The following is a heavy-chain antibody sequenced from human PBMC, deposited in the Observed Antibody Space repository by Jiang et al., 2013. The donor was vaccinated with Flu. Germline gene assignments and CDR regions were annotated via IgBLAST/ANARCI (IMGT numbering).Heavy chain of an antibody. Sequence: PGLVKPSETLSLTCTVSGGSISSSSYYWGWIRQPPGKGLEWIGSIYYSGSTYYNPSLKSRVTISVDTSKNQFSLKLSSVTAADTAVYYCARDERNYGMDVWGQGTTVTVSS. V-gene: IGHV4-39*07. D-gene: IGHD6-25*01. J-gene: IGHJ6*02. CDR3: ARDERNYGMDV. CDR2: IYYSGST. CDR1: GGSISSSSYY.